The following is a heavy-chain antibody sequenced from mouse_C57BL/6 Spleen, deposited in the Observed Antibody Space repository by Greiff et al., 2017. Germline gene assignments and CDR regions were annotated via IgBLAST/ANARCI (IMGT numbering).Heavy chain of an antibody. D-gene: IGHD2-4*01. CDR2: IYPGGGYT. V-gene: IGHV1-63*01. J-gene: IGHJ2*01. Sequence: VQLQQSGAELVRPGTSVKMSCKASGYTFTNYWIGWAKQRPGHGLEWIGDIYPGGGYTNYNEKFKGKATLTADKSSSTAYMQFSSLTSEDSAIYYCARHVITTEYYFDYWGQGTTLTVSS. CDR3: ARHVITTEYYFDY. CDR1: GYTFTNYW.